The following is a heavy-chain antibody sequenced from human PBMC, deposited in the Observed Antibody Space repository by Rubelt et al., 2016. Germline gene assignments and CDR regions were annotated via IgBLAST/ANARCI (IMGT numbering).Heavy chain of an antibody. V-gene: IGHV3-21*01. D-gene: IGHD2-15*01. CDR1: GFTFSTNS. Sequence: LRLSCAASGFTFSTNSMNWVRHAPGKGLECVSSISSCSIYIYYADSVKGRFTISRDNAKNSLSLQMNLLRAEDTAVYYCARYKCSGGSWYATFDCWGQGTLVTVSS. J-gene: IGHJ4*02. CDR2: ISSCSIYI. CDR3: ARYKCSGGSWYATFDC.